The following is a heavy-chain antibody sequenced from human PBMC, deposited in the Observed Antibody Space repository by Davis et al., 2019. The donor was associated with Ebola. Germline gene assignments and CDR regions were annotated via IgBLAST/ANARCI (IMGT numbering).Heavy chain of an antibody. Sequence: PSETLSLTCTVSGASVSSADYYWSWVRQVPGKGLEWIGYIYYSGSTYYKPSLKSRVTISLDTSKNQFSLNLSSVTAADTAVYYCARDLRYDSSGSDYYFYMDVWGKGTTVTVSS. D-gene: IGHD3-22*01. CDR3: ARDLRYDSSGSDYYFYMDV. CDR2: IYYSGST. J-gene: IGHJ6*03. CDR1: GASVSSADYY. V-gene: IGHV4-31*03.